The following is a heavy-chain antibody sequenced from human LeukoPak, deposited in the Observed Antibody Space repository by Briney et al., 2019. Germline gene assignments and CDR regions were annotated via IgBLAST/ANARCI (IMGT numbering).Heavy chain of an antibody. CDR3: ARDLLDAFDI. V-gene: IGHV4-59*01. CDR1: GGSISSYY. Sequence: SETLSLTCTVSGGSISSYYWSWIRQPPGKGLEWIGYIYYSGSTNYNPSLKSRVTISVDTSKNQFSLKLSSVTTADTAAYYCARDLLDAFDIWGQGTMVTVST. J-gene: IGHJ3*02. CDR2: IYYSGST.